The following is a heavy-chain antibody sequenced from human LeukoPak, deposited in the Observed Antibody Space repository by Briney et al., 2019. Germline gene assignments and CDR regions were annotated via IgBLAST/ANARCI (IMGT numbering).Heavy chain of an antibody. CDR2: IIPILGIA. D-gene: IGHD3-9*01. CDR1: GGTFSSYA. V-gene: IGHV1-69*04. Sequence: ASVKVSCKASGGTFSSYAISWVRQAPGQGLEWMGRIIPILGIANYAQKFQGRVTITAGKSTSTAYMELSSLRSEDTAVYYCASAYYDILTGFAPPYYYGMDVWGQGTTVTVSS. CDR3: ASAYYDILTGFAPPYYYGMDV. J-gene: IGHJ6*02.